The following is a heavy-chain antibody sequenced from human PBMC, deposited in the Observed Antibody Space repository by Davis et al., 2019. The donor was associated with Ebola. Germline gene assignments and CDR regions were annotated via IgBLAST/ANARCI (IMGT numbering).Heavy chain of an antibody. CDR2: IRSDGINT. J-gene: IGHJ4*02. Sequence: GGSLRLSCAASGFTFNDYAMAWVRQAPGKGLECVSAIRSDGINTYYADSVKGRFTISRDNSKNILYLQMSSLRAEDTAVYYCVKGIVGTAKVYWGQGTLVTVSS. D-gene: IGHD1-26*01. CDR3: VKGIVGTAKVY. V-gene: IGHV3-64D*08. CDR1: GFTFNDYA.